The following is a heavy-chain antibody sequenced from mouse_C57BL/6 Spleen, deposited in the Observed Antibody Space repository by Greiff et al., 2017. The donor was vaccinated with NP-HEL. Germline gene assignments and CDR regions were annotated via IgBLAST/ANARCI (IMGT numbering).Heavy chain of an antibody. J-gene: IGHJ2*01. Sequence: VQLQESGPELVKPGASVKISCKASGYAFSSSWMNWVKQRPGKGLEWIGRIYPGDGDTNYNGKFKGKATLTADKSSSTAYMQLSSLTSEDSAVYFCARELGRGLFDYWGQGTTLTVSS. CDR2: IYPGDGDT. CDR3: ARELGRGLFDY. CDR1: GYAFSSSW. V-gene: IGHV1-82*01. D-gene: IGHD4-1*01.